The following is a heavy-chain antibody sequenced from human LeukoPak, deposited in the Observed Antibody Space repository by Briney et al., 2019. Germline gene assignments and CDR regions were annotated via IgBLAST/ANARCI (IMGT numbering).Heavy chain of an antibody. CDR3: ARDRNYDRYYYYYMDV. Sequence: GASVKVSFTASGYTFTGYYMHWVRQAPGQGLEWMGWINPNSGGTNYAQKFQGRVTMTRDTSISTAYMELSRLRSDDTAVYYCARDRNYDRYYYYYMDVWGKGTTVTVSS. V-gene: IGHV1-2*02. CDR1: GYTFTGYY. D-gene: IGHD3-3*01. CDR2: INPNSGGT. J-gene: IGHJ6*03.